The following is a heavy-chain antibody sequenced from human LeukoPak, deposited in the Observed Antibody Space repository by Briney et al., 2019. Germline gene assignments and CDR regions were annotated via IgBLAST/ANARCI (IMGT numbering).Heavy chain of an antibody. Sequence: GGSLRLSCAASGFPFSSYEMNWVRQAPGKRLQWVSYISSSGNKIYYAPSVKGRFTISRDNAKNSLYLQIDSLRAEDTAVYYCARGQRPQYTSTWDNWFDPWGQGTQVTVSS. CDR1: GFPFSSYE. V-gene: IGHV3-48*03. CDR3: ARGQRPQYTSTWDNWFDP. D-gene: IGHD2-2*01. J-gene: IGHJ5*02. CDR2: ISSSGNKI.